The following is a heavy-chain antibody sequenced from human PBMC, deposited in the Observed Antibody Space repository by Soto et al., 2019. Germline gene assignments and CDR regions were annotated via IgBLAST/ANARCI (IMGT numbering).Heavy chain of an antibody. V-gene: IGHV1-46*01. J-gene: IGHJ4*02. Sequence: QVQLVQSGAEVKKPGASVKVSCRASGYTFTSYYMHWVRQAPGQGLEWMGIINPSGGSTRYAQKFQGRVTMTRDTSTSTVYMELSSLRSEDTALYYCARVTTHSSSWYTFDYWGQGTLVTVSS. CDR3: ARVTTHSSSWYTFDY. CDR1: GYTFTSYY. CDR2: INPSGGST. D-gene: IGHD6-13*01.